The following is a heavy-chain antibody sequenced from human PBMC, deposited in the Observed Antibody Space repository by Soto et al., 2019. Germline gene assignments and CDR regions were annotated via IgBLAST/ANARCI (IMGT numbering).Heavy chain of an antibody. J-gene: IGHJ4*02. CDR2: ISAHNGNT. D-gene: IGHD1-1*01. V-gene: IGHV1-18*01. CDR3: ARVRYGDY. CDR1: GYTFTSYG. Sequence: QVHLVQSGAEVKKPGASVQVSCKGSGYTFTSYGITWVRQAPGQGLEWMGWISAHNGNTDYAQKLQGRVTVTRDTSTSAAYMQWRCLISDDTAVYYCARVRYGDYWGQGALVTVSS.